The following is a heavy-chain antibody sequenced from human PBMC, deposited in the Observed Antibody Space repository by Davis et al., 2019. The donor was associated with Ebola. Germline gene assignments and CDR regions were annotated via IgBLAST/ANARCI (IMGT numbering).Heavy chain of an antibody. CDR3: ARAGVVKVYASFDY. CDR2: IIPIFGTA. J-gene: IGHJ4*02. Sequence: SVKVSCKASGGTFSSYAISWVRQAPRQGLEWMGGIIPIFGTANYAQKFQGRVTISADESTSTAYMELSSLRSDDTAVYYCARAGVVKVYASFDYWGQGTLVTVSA. D-gene: IGHD2-8*01. CDR1: GGTFSSYA. V-gene: IGHV1-69*13.